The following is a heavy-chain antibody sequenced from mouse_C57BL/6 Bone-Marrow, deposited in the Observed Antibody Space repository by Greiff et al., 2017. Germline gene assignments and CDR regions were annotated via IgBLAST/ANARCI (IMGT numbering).Heavy chain of an antibody. V-gene: IGHV1-15*01. Sequence: VQGVESGAELVRPGASVTLSCKASGYTFTDYEMHWVKQTPVHGLEWIGAIDPETGGTAYNQKFKGKAILTADKSSSTAYMELRSLTSEDSAVYYWTREPHYYGSSPYAMDYWGQGTSVTVSS. D-gene: IGHD1-1*01. CDR1: GYTFTDYE. CDR2: IDPETGGT. J-gene: IGHJ4*01. CDR3: TREPHYYGSSPYAMDY.